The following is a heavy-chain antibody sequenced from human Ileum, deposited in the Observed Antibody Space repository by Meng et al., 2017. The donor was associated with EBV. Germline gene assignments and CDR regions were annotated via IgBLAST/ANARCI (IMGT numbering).Heavy chain of an antibody. CDR1: GGSFSSLNC. V-gene: IGHV4-4*02. CDR2: ILHRGIT. Sequence: HVLLHDAGQVLCKPSGTLSLTCVVSGGSFSSLNCWTWVRQPPGKGLEWIGKILHRGITNYNPSLKSRVTISVDNSKSQFSLKLSSVTAADTAVYYWAGKREYVNALPFDYWGQGTLVTVSS. D-gene: IGHD2/OR15-2a*01. J-gene: IGHJ4*02. CDR3: AGKREYVNALPFDY.